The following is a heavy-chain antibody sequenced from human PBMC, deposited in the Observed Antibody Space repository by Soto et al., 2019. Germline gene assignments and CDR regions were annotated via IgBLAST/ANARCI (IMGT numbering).Heavy chain of an antibody. Sequence: QMTLKESGPTLVKPTQTLTLTCSFSGFSFSTSGVGVGWVRQPPGKALEWLALIYWSGDEHYRASLKSRLTIPKDTSKNQVVLIMTNMDPVDTATYYCARGVATLPVFAFDVWGQGTTVTFSS. J-gene: IGHJ3*01. D-gene: IGHD6-6*01. CDR3: ARGVATLPVFAFDV. CDR2: IYWSGDE. CDR1: GFSFSTSGVG. V-gene: IGHV2-5*01.